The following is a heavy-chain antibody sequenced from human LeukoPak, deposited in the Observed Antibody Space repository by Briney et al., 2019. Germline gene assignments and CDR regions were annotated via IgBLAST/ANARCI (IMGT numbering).Heavy chain of an antibody. J-gene: IGHJ4*02. CDR3: ARDFNWAFDF. CDR1: GFTFSSHW. CDR2: IIGDGSST. V-gene: IGHV3-74*01. Sequence: PGGSLRLSCAASGFTFSSHWMHWVRQAPGKGLVWVSRIIGDGSSTSYADSVKGRFTISRDNAKNTLYLQMNSLRAEDTAVYYCARDFNWAFDFWGQGILVTVSS. D-gene: IGHD1-1*01.